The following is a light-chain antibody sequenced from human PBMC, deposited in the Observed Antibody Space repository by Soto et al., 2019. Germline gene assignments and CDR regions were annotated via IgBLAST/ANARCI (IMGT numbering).Light chain of an antibody. CDR3: CSYALSRPVV. CDR1: NNNLGNYNL. Sequence: QSALTQPASVSGSPGQSITISCTGSNNNLGNYNLVSWYQQHPGKAPKLMIYEVSERPSGVSSRFSGSKSGNTASLTISGLQAEYEADYYCCSYALSRPVVFGGGTKLTVL. J-gene: IGLJ3*02. V-gene: IGLV2-23*02. CDR2: EVS.